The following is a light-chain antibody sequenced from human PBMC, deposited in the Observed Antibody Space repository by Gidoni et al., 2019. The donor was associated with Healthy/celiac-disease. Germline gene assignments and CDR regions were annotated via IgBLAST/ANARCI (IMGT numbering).Light chain of an antibody. CDR2: DAS. J-gene: IGKJ1*01. Sequence: IVLPPSPAPLSLSPGERATLSCRASQGVSSYLAWYQQKPGQAPRLLIYDASNRATGIPARFSGSGSGTDFTLTISSLEPEDFAVYYCQQRSNWPRTFGQGTKVEIK. CDR3: QQRSNWPRT. CDR1: QGVSSY. V-gene: IGKV3-11*01.